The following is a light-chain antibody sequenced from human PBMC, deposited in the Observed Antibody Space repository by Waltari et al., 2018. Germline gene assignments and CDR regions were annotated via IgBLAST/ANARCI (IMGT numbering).Light chain of an antibody. J-gene: IGLJ2*01. CDR2: DVS. V-gene: IGLV2-11*02. CDR1: SSDVGGYNY. CDR3: CSYAGSYVV. Sequence: QSALTQPRSVSGSPGQSVTISCTGTSSDVGGYNYVSWYQQHPGQAPKLLIYDVSKRPSWGPDRFSGSKSGNTASLTISGLQAEDEADYYCCSYAGSYVVFGGGTKLTVL.